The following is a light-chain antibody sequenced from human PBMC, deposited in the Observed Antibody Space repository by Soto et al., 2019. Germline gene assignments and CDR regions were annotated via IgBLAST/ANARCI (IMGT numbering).Light chain of an antibody. CDR3: QQYSSSSQWT. Sequence: DIQITQSPSTLSASVGDRVSITCRASQSISSRLAWYQQKPGKAPKLLIYDASSLESGVPSRFSGSGSGTEFTLTISSLQPDDFATYYCQQYSSSSQWTFGQGTKVDIK. J-gene: IGKJ1*01. V-gene: IGKV1-5*01. CDR1: QSISSR. CDR2: DAS.